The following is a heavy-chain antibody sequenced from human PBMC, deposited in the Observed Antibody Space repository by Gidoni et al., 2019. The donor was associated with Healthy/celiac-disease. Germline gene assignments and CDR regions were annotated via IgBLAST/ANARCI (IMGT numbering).Heavy chain of an antibody. D-gene: IGHD2-2*03. CDR1: GFTFSTYG. CDR2: IWYDGSNT. Sequence: QVQLVESGGGVVQPGRSLRLSCAASGFTFSTYGMHWVRQAPVKGLEWVAVIWYDGSNTYYADSVKGRFTISRDNSKNTLYLQMNSLRAEDTAVYYCARDVGYCSSTSCYFYYYYGMDVWGQGTTVTVSS. V-gene: IGHV3-33*01. CDR3: ARDVGYCSSTSCYFYYYYGMDV. J-gene: IGHJ6*02.